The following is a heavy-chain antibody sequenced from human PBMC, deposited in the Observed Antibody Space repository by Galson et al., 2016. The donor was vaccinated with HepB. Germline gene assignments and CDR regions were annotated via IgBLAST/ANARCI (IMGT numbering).Heavy chain of an antibody. D-gene: IGHD3-22*01. CDR2: ISGSGSDT. CDR3: ARVGSSGYFFAD. CDR1: GFSFGSYA. Sequence: LRLSCAGSGFSFGSYAMSWVRQAPGKGLEWVSSISGSGSDTYYGDAVEGRFTASRDNSKSTLYLNMGSLRADDTAVYYCARVGSSGYFFADWGRGTLVAVSS. J-gene: IGHJ4*02. V-gene: IGHV3-23*01.